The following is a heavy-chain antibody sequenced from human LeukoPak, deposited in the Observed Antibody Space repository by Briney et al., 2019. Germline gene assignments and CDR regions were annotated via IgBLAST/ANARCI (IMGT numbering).Heavy chain of an antibody. CDR3: ARDSDIAVAGTFDY. J-gene: IGHJ4*02. Sequence: GGSLRLSCAASGFTFSSYEMNWVRQAPGKGLEWVSYISGSDSTILYADSVKGRFTISRDNAKNSLYLQMNSLRAEDTAVYYCARDSDIAVAGTFDYWGQGTLVTVSS. V-gene: IGHV3-48*03. CDR2: ISGSDSTI. D-gene: IGHD6-19*01. CDR1: GFTFSSYE.